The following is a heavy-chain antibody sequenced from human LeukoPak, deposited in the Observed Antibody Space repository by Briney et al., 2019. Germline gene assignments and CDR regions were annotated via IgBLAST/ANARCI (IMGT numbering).Heavy chain of an antibody. CDR1: GYSFTSYW. CDR3: ATWGGWYWGAAVAAFDI. J-gene: IGHJ3*02. V-gene: IGHV5-51*01. CDR2: IYPGDSDT. D-gene: IGHD6-19*01. Sequence: GESLKISCKGSGYSFTSYWIGGVRQMPGKGLEWMGIIYPGDSDTRYSPSFQGQVTISADKSISTAYLQWSSLKASDTAMYYCATWGGWYWGAAVAAFDIWGQGQMVTVSS.